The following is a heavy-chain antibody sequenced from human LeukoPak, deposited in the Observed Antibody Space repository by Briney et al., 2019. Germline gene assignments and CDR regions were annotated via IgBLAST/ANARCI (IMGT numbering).Heavy chain of an antibody. CDR3: ARSYYYDSSGYDGDY. CDR1: GFTFSSYA. CDR2: ISGSGGST. J-gene: IGHJ4*02. V-gene: IGHV3-23*01. D-gene: IGHD3-22*01. Sequence: GGSLRLSCAASGFTFSSYAMSWVRQAPGKGLEWVSAISGSGGSTYYADSVKGRFTISRDNAKNTLYLQMNSLRAEDTAVYYCARSYYYDSSGYDGDYWGQGTLVTVSS.